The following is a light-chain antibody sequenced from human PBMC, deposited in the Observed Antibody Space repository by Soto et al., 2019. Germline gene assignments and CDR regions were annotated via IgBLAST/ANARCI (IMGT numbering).Light chain of an antibody. J-gene: IGKJ4*01. CDR2: LSS. CDR1: LSLLHSNGYNY. Sequence: DIVMTQSPLSLSVTPGEPASISCRSSLSLLHSNGYNYLDWYLQKPGQSPQLLIYLSSYRASGGPDRFSGSGSGTDFTLKISRVEAEDVRVYYCMQALQTQLTFGGGTKVDIK. V-gene: IGKV2-28*01. CDR3: MQALQTQLT.